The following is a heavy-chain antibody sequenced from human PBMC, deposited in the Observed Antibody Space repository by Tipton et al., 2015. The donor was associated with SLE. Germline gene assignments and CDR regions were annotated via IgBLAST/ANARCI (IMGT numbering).Heavy chain of an antibody. CDR2: IYYSGST. Sequence: TLSLTCTVSGASIRSDGYYWSWIRQHPGKGLEWIGYIYYSGSTNYNPSLKSRVTMSVDRSKNQFSLKLSSVTAADTAVYYCARDFRGRIIATRETMGDYLHYYMDVWGKGTKVTVSS. CDR3: ARDFRGRIIATRETMGDYLHYYMDV. D-gene: IGHD3-10*01. CDR1: GASIRSDGYY. V-gene: IGHV4-31*03. J-gene: IGHJ6*03.